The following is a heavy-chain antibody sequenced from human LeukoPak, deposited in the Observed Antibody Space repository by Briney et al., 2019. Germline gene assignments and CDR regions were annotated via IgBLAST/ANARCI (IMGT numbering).Heavy chain of an antibody. CDR3: ARDRCSSTSCQNWFDP. CDR1: GYTFTSYY. V-gene: IGHV1-46*01. Sequence: ASVKVSGKASGYTFTSYYMHWVRQAPGQGLEWMGIINPSGGSTSYAQKFQGRVTMTRDMSTSTVYMELSSLRSEDTAVYYCARDRCSSTSCQNWFDPWGQGTLVTVSS. D-gene: IGHD2-2*01. CDR2: INPSGGST. J-gene: IGHJ5*02.